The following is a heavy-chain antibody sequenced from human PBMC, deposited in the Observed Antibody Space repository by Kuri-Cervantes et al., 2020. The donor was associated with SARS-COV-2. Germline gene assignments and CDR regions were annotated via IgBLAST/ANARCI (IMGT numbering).Heavy chain of an antibody. Sequence: GESLKISCPASGFTFGDYAMSWVRQAPGKGLEWGGFIRSKAYGGSTEYAASVKGRFTIAGDDSKSIAYLKMNSLKTEDTAVYYCARGHGVATTEGGHYHYYYYMDVWGKGTTVTVSS. CDR2: IRSKAYGGST. V-gene: IGHV3-49*04. J-gene: IGHJ6*03. CDR1: GFTFGDYA. D-gene: IGHD5-12*01. CDR3: ARGHGVATTEGGHYHYYYYMDV.